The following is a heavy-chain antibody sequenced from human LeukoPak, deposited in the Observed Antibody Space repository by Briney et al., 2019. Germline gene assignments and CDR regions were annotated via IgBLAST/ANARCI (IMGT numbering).Heavy chain of an antibody. CDR2: ISSSGSTI. CDR3: ARGGYSSSWYKYYYYYGMDV. J-gene: IGHJ6*02. Sequence: GGSLRLSCAASGFTFSDYYMSWIRKAPGKGLEWVSYISSSGSTIYYADSVKGRFTISRDNAKNSLYLQMNSLRAEDTAVYYCARGGYSSSWYKYYYYYGMDVWGQGTTVTVSS. CDR1: GFTFSDYY. D-gene: IGHD6-13*01. V-gene: IGHV3-11*01.